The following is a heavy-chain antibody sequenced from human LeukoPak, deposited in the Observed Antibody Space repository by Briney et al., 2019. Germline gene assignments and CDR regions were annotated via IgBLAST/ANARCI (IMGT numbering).Heavy chain of an antibody. CDR2: INPNSGGT. V-gene: IGHV1-2*04. CDR3: ARGSSYYYDSSGYYYENDAFDI. J-gene: IGHJ3*02. D-gene: IGHD3-22*01. Sequence: ASVKVSCKASGYTFTGYYMHWVRQAPGQGLEWMGWINPNSGGTNYAQKFQGWVTMTRDTSISTAYMELSRLRSDDTAVYYCARGSSYYYDSSGYYYENDAFDIWGQGTMVTVSS. CDR1: GYTFTGYY.